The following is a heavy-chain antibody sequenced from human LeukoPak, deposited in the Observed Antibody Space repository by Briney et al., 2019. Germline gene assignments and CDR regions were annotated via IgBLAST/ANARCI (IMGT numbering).Heavy chain of an antibody. CDR2: ISAYNGNT. V-gene: IGHV1-18*01. D-gene: IGHD3-10*01. CDR1: GGTFSSYA. Sequence: ASVKVSCKASGGTFSSYAISWVRQAPGQGLEWMGWISAYNGNTNYAQKLQGRVTMTTDTSTSTAYMELRSLRSDDTAVYYCAREANYYGSGSLGYWGQGTLVTVSS. J-gene: IGHJ4*02. CDR3: AREANYYGSGSLGY.